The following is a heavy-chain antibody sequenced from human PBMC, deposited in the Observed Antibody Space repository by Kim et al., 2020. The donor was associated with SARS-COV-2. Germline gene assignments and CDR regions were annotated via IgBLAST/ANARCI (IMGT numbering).Heavy chain of an antibody. J-gene: IGHJ4*02. D-gene: IGHD3-22*01. CDR1: GFTFSSYS. CDR3: ARDSGVRYYYDSSGYSYFDY. V-gene: IGHV3-21*01. CDR2: ISSSSSYI. Sequence: GGSLRLSCAASGFTFSSYSMNWVRQAPGKGLEWVSSISSSSSYIYYADSVKGRFTISRDNAKNSLYLQMNSLRAEDTAVYYCARDSGVRYYYDSSGYSYFDYWGQGTLVTVSS.